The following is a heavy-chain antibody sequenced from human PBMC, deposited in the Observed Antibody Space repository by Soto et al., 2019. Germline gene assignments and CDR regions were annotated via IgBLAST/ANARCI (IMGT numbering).Heavy chain of an antibody. CDR1: GFTFTSSA. CDR3: AAGNGFLEWLFFDY. D-gene: IGHD3-3*01. Sequence: SVKVSCKASGFTFTSSAMQWVRQARGQRLEWIGWIVVGSGNTNYAQKFQERVTITRDMSTSTAYMELSSLRSEDTAVYYCAAGNGFLEWLFFDYWGQGTLVTVSS. V-gene: IGHV1-58*02. J-gene: IGHJ4*02. CDR2: IVVGSGNT.